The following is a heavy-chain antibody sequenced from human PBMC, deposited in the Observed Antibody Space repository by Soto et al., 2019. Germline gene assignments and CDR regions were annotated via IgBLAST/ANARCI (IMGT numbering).Heavy chain of an antibody. CDR3: ARDRGYDFWSGYPQSHY. CDR2: ISAYNGNT. D-gene: IGHD3-3*01. CDR1: GYTFTSYG. Sequence: QVQLVQSGAEVKKPGASVKVSCKASGYTFTSYGISWVRQAPGQGLEWMGWISAYNGNTNYAQKLQGRVTMTTDTSTSTADMELRSLRSDDTAVYYCARDRGYDFWSGYPQSHYWGQGTLVTVSS. J-gene: IGHJ4*02. V-gene: IGHV1-18*04.